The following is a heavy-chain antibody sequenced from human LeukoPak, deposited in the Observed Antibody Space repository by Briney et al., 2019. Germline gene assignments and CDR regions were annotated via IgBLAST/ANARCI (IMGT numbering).Heavy chain of an antibody. D-gene: IGHD4-23*01. Sequence: GIIYPADSDPTYSPSFQGQVTISADKSKSTAYLQWSSLKASDTAMYYCARHLGYGGGPADYWGQGTLVTVSS. V-gene: IGHV5-51*01. CDR2: IYPADSDP. CDR3: ARHLGYGGGPADY. J-gene: IGHJ4*02.